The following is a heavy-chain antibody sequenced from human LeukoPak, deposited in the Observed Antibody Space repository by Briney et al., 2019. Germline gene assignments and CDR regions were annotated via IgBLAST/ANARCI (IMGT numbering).Heavy chain of an antibody. V-gene: IGHV3-21*01. CDR1: GFTFDDYA. D-gene: IGHD5-18*01. CDR2: ISSSSGNI. J-gene: IGHJ4*02. CDR3: ARAHTDMVYYFDY. Sequence: GRSLRLSCAASGFTFDDYAMHWVRQAPGKGLEWVSSISSSSGNIYYADSLKGRFTISGDNAKNSLYLQMNSLRAEDTAVYYCARAHTDMVYYFDYWGQGALVTVSS.